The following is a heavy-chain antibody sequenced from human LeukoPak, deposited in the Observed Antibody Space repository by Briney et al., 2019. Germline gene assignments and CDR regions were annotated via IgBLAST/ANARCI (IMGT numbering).Heavy chain of an antibody. CDR3: ARAPAVFLGFDP. J-gene: IGHJ5*02. D-gene: IGHD3-3*01. CDR1: GYTFTSYD. Sequence: GASVKVSCKASGYTFTSYDINWVRQATGQGLEWMGWMNPNSGNTGYAQKFQGRVTMTRNTSIGTAYMELSSLRSEDTAVYYCARAPAVFLGFDPWGQGTLVTVSS. CDR2: MNPNSGNT. V-gene: IGHV1-8*01.